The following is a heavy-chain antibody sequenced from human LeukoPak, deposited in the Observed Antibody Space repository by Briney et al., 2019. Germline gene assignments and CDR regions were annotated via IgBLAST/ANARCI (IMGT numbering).Heavy chain of an antibody. D-gene: IGHD3-10*01. Sequence: GGSLRLSCAASGFTFSSYAMHWARQAPGKGLEWVADISYDGSNKYYADSVKGRFTISRDNSKNTLYLQMNSLRAEDTAVYYCARGAPRRLEWYYYGSGSYLDYWGQGTLVTVSS. CDR3: ARGAPRRLEWYYYGSGSYLDY. CDR1: GFTFSSYA. V-gene: IGHV3-30*04. CDR2: ISYDGSNK. J-gene: IGHJ4*02.